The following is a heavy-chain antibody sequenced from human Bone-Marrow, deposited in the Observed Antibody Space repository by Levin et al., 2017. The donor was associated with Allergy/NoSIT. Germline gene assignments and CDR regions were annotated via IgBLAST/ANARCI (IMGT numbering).Heavy chain of an antibody. V-gene: IGHV3-23*01. CDR3: AKTAVVVPAAMRVVFGPNGDYYYYYMDV. Sequence: AGGSLRLSCAASGFTFSSYAMSWVRQAPGKGLEWVSAISGSGGSTYYADSVKGRFTISRDNSKNTLYLQMNSLRAEDTAVYYCAKTAVVVPAAMRVVFGPNGDYYYYYMDVWGKGTTVTVSS. D-gene: IGHD2-2*01. CDR2: ISGSGGST. CDR1: GFTFSSYA. J-gene: IGHJ6*03.